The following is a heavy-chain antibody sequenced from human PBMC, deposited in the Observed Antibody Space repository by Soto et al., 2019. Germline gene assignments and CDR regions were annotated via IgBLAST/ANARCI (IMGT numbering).Heavy chain of an antibody. J-gene: IGHJ6*02. CDR2: INAGNGNT. D-gene: IGHD2-15*01. V-gene: IGHV1-3*01. Sequence: QVQLVQSGAEVKKPGASVKVSCKASGYTFTSYAMHWVRQAPGQRLEWMGWINAGNGNTKYSQKFQGRVTITRDTSASTAYMELSSLRSEDTAVYYCARAQYCSGGSCYRGHGMAVWGQGTTVTLSS. CDR1: GYTFTSYA. CDR3: ARAQYCSGGSCYRGHGMAV.